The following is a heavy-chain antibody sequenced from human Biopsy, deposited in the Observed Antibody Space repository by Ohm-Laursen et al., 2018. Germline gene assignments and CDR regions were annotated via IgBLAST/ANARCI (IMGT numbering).Heavy chain of an antibody. D-gene: IGHD6-19*01. CDR2: INHSGST. CDR3: ARGRLRAVARFDY. Sequence: SDTLPLTCAVYGGSFSGYYWSWIRQPPGKGLEWIGEINHSGSTNYNPSLKSRVTISVDTSKNQFSLKLSSVTAADTAVYYCARGRLRAVARFDYWGQGTLVTVSS. CDR1: GGSFSGYY. V-gene: IGHV4-34*01. J-gene: IGHJ4*02.